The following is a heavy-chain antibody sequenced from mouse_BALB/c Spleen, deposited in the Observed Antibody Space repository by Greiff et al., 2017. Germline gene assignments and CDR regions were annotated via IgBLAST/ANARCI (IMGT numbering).Heavy chain of an antibody. V-gene: IGHV5-6-3*01. J-gene: IGHJ2*01. CDR1: GFTFSSYG. CDR3: ARTKYFDY. CDR2: INSNGGST. Sequence: EVKLVESGGGLVQPGGSLKLSCAASGFTFSSYGMSWVRQTPDKRLELVATINSNGGSTYYPDSVKGRFTISRDNAKNTLYLQMSSLKSEDTAMYYCARTKYFDYWGQGTTLTVSS.